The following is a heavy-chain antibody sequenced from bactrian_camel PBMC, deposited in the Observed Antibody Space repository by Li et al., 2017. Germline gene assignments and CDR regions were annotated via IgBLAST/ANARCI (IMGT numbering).Heavy chain of an antibody. CDR2: IDSDGTT. D-gene: IGHD6*01. J-gene: IGHJ4*01. Sequence: VQLVESGGGSVQAGGSLRLSCEASGYTSSTYAMGWFCRAPGKEPEGVAGIDSDGTTTYAETVKGRFSISKDNAKNTLYLQMNSLKPEGTAAYHCVADRMTGGSWFLDPSFRPTYWGQGTQVTVS. V-gene: IGHV3S9*01. CDR3: VADRMTGGSWFLDPSFRPTY. CDR1: GYTSSTYA.